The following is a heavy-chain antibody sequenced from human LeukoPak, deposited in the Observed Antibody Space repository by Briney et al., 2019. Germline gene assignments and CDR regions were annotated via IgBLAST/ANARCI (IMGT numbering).Heavy chain of an antibody. J-gene: IGHJ4*02. CDR1: GYSFATYW. D-gene: IGHD3-22*01. CDR2: IYPGDSDT. CDR3: ARRTTNAYYYVY. Sequence: GKSLKISCKSSGYSFATYWIGWVRQMPGKGLEWMGIIYPGDSDTRYSPSFQGQVTISADKSISTAYQQWSSLKASDTAMYYCARRTTNAYYYVYWGQGTLVTVSS. V-gene: IGHV5-51*01.